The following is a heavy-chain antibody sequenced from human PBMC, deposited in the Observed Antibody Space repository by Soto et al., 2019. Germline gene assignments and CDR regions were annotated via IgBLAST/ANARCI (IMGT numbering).Heavy chain of an antibody. J-gene: IGHJ3*01. Sequence: EVQLVESGGGLVQPGESLRLSCAASGFPFTPFWMHWVRQAPGKGLEWLSHINSDGSTKVYADSVKGRFSISRDNAKNTLYLQLNSLKVEDTAVYYCVRDRGSPDSFDSWGRWTMVTVSS. CDR2: INSDGSTK. D-gene: IGHD3-16*01. V-gene: IGHV3-74*01. CDR1: GFPFTPFW. CDR3: VRDRGSPDSFDS.